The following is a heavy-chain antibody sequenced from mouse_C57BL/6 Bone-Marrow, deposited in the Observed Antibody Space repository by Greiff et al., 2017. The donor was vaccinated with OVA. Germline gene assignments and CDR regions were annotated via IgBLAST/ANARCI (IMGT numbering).Heavy chain of an antibody. J-gene: IGHJ1*03. V-gene: IGHV2-5*01. Sequence: VKLMESGPGLVQPSQSLSITCTVSGFSLTSYGVHWVRQSPGKGLEWLGVIWRGGSTDYNAAFMSRLSITKDNSKSQVFFKMNSLQADDTAIYYCAKKRTGTLYFDVWGTGTTVTVSS. D-gene: IGHD4-1*01. CDR2: IWRGGST. CDR1: GFSLTSYG. CDR3: AKKRTGTLYFDV.